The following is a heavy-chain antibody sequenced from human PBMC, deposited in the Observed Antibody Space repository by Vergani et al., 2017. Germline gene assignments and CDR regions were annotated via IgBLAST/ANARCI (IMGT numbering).Heavy chain of an antibody. J-gene: IGHJ4*02. CDR1: GFTFSSYS. V-gene: IGHV3-21*01. CDR2: ISSSSSYI. Sequence: EVQLVESGGGLVKPGGSLRLSCAASGFTFSSYSMNWVRQAPGKGLEWVSSISSSSSYIYYADSVKGRFTISRDNAKNSLYLQMNSLRAEDTAVYYCARDLNYDYVWGSYRPFDYWGQGTLFTVSS. D-gene: IGHD3-16*02. CDR3: ARDLNYDYVWGSYRPFDY.